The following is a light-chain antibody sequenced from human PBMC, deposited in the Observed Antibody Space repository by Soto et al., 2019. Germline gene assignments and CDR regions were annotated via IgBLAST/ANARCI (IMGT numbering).Light chain of an antibody. Sequence: DIQMTQSPSTLSASVGDRVTITCRASQSISDWLAWYQQKPGKAPKLLIYKATTLEGGVPSRFSGGGSGTEFTLTISSLQPDDFATYYCQQYDTYRTFGQGTKVEIK. CDR2: KAT. V-gene: IGKV1-5*03. J-gene: IGKJ1*01. CDR1: QSISDW. CDR3: QQYDTYRT.